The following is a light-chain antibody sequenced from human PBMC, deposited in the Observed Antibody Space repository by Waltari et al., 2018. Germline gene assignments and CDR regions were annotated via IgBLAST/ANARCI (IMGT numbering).Light chain of an antibody. V-gene: IGLV1-51*02. CDR1: SSNIGNNY. J-gene: IGLJ3*02. CDR2: ENN. CDR3: GTWDSSLSAGV. Sequence: QSVLTQPPSVSVAPGQKVTISCSGSSSNIGNNYVSWYQQLPGTAPKLLIYENNKLPSGIPDRFSGSKSGTSATLGITGLQTGDEADYYCGTWDSSLSAGVFGGGTKLTVL.